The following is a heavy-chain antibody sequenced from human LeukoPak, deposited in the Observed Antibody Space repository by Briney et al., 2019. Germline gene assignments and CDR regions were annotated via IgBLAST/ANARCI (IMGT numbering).Heavy chain of an antibody. CDR3: ARLSKDTVVLPAAMAHYFDY. CDR2: IYYSGST. CDR1: GGSIRGNY. Sequence: SETLSLTCTVSGGSIRGNYWSWIRQPPGKGLQFSGYIYYSGSTNYNPSLESRVTISVDTYKNQFSLKLRSVTAADTAVYYCARLSKDTVVLPAAMAHYFDYWGQGTLVTVSS. V-gene: IGHV4-59*08. J-gene: IGHJ4*02. D-gene: IGHD2-2*01.